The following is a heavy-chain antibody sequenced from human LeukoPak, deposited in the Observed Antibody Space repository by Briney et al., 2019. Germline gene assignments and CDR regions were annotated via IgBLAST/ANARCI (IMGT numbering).Heavy chain of an antibody. V-gene: IGHV4-30-4*01. D-gene: IGHD3-22*01. Sequence: SETMSLTCSVSGGSISSGDYYWRWIRQPPGKSLEWIGYIYYSGSTYYNPSLKSRVTISVETSKNQFSLRLSSVTAADTAVYYCARVYYDSSNYYYVLSWGQGTLVTVSS. CDR2: IYYSGST. CDR1: GGSISSGDYY. CDR3: ARVYYDSSNYYYVLS. J-gene: IGHJ4*02.